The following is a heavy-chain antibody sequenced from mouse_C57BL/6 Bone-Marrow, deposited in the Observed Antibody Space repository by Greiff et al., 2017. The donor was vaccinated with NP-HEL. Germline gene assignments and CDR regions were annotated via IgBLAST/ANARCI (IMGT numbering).Heavy chain of an antibody. CDR1: GYTFTNYW. J-gene: IGHJ2*01. CDR2: IYPGGGYT. CDR3: ARIWSYYFDY. Sequence: LQQSGAELVRPGTSVKMSCKASGYTFTNYWIGWAKQRPGHGLEWIGDIYPGGGYTNYNEKFKGKATLTADKSSSTAYMQFSSLTSEDSAIYYCARIWSYYFDYWGQGTTLTVSS. V-gene: IGHV1-63*01.